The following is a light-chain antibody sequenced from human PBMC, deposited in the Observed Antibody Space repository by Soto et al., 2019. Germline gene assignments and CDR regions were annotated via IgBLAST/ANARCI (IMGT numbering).Light chain of an antibody. J-gene: IGLJ1*01. CDR3: SSYSSCSTPSYV. CDR2: EVS. V-gene: IGLV2-14*01. CDR1: SSDVGGYNY. Sequence: QSVLTQPASVSGSPGQSITISSTGTSSDVGGYNYVSWYQQHPGKAPKLMIYEVSNRPSGVSNRFSGSKSGNTASLTISGLQAEDEADYYCSSYSSCSTPSYVFGTGTKVTVL.